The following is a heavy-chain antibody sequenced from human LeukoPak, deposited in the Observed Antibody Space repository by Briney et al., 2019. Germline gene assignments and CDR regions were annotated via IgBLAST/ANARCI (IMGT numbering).Heavy chain of an antibody. CDR1: GYTFTGYY. CDR2: INSNSGGT. Sequence: ASVKVSCKPSGYTFTGYYMHWVRQAPGQGLEWMGWINSNSGGTKYAQKFQDRVTMTRDTSISTAYMELSMLTSDDTAVYYCARKGDDGYNFGYWGRGTLVTVSS. J-gene: IGHJ4*02. V-gene: IGHV1-2*02. CDR3: ARKGDDGYNFGY. D-gene: IGHD5-24*01.